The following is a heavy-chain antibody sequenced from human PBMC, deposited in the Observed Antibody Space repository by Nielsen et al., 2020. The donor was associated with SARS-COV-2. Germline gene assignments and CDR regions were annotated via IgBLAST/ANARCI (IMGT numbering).Heavy chain of an antibody. D-gene: IGHD3-3*01. V-gene: IGHV4-61*08. CDR2: INHSGST. J-gene: IGHJ2*01. Sequence: SETLSLTCTVSGGSVSSGGYYWSWIRQPPGKGLEWIGEINHSGSTNYNPSLKSRVTISVDTSKNQFSLKLSSVTAADTAVYYCARGTTYYDFWSGYHTLWYFDLWGRGTLVTVSS. CDR1: GGSVSSGGYY. CDR3: ARGTTYYDFWSGYHTLWYFDL.